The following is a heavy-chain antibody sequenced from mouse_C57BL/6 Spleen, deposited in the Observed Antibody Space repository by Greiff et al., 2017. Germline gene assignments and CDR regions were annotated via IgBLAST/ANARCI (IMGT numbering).Heavy chain of an antibody. J-gene: IGHJ4*01. CDR2: ISSGGSYT. D-gene: IGHD2-12*01. CDR3: ARHVDDGDAMDY. Sequence: EVKLMESGGDLVKPGGSLKLSCAASGFTFSSYGMSWVRQTPDKRLEWVATISSGGSYTYYPDSVKGRFTISRDNPKNTLYLQMSSLKSEDTAMYYCARHVDDGDAMDYWGQGTSVTVSS. V-gene: IGHV5-6*01. CDR1: GFTFSSYG.